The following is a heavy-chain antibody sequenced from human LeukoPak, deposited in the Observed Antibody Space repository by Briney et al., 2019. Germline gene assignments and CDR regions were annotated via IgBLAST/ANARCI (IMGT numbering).Heavy chain of an antibody. CDR2: IYYSGST. CDR1: GGSISGYY. D-gene: IGHD6-6*01. J-gene: IGHJ4*02. V-gene: IGHV4-59*01. Sequence: SETLSLTCTVSGGSISGYYWSWIRQPPGKGLEWIGYIYYSGSTNYNPSLKSRVTISVDTSKNQFSLKLSSVTAADTAVYYCARGGYSSSSRPFDYWGQGTLVTVSS. CDR3: ARGGYSSSSRPFDY.